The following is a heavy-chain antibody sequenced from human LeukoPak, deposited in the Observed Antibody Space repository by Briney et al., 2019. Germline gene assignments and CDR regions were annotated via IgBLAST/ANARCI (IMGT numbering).Heavy chain of an antibody. CDR3: VLAAAGLNWFDP. J-gene: IGHJ5*02. CDR2: VNPKSGST. D-gene: IGHD6-13*01. V-gene: IGHV1-2*02. Sequence: GASVKVSCKASGYTFTGNYMHWVRQAPGQGLEWMGWVNPKSGSTNYAQKFQGRVTMTRDTSISTAYMGLSRLRSDDTAVYYCVLAAAGLNWFDPWGQGTLVTVSS. CDR1: GYTFTGNY.